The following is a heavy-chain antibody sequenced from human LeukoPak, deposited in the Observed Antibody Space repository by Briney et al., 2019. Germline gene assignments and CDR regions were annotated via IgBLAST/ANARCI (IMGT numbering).Heavy chain of an antibody. V-gene: IGHV1-2*02. CDR3: ARGPPYGSRSDYFDY. J-gene: IGHJ4*02. Sequence: ASVKVSCKASGYTFTGYYFHWVRQASGQGPEWMGWINPNSGDTNYAQKFQGRVTMTWDTSITTAYMELSSLTSDDTAVYYCARGPPYGSRSDYFDYWGQGTLVTVSA. CDR2: INPNSGDT. D-gene: IGHD3-10*01. CDR1: GYTFTGYY.